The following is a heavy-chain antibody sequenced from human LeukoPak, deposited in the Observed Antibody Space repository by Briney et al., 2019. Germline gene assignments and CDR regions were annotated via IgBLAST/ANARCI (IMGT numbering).Heavy chain of an antibody. CDR1: GYAFATYW. J-gene: IGHJ4*02. V-gene: IGHV5-51*01. CDR2: IYPADSDI. CDR3: ARFEVNHEDSSSYYYFDY. Sequence: GESLKISCRVFGYAFATYWIGWVRQVPGKGLEWMGFIYPADSDIKYNPSFEGQVTFSADKSINTAYLQWNSLKASDTAMYYCARFEVNHEDSSSYYYFDYWGQGTLVTVSS. D-gene: IGHD3-22*01.